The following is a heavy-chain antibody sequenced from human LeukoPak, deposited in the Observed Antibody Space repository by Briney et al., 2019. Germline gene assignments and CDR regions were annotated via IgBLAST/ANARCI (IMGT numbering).Heavy chain of an antibody. V-gene: IGHV3-23*01. CDR2: ISGSGGST. D-gene: IGHD3-3*01. Sequence: GGSLRLSCAASGFTFSSYAMSWVRQAPGKGLEWVSAISGSGGSTYYADSVKGRFTISRDNSKNTLYLQMNSLRAEDTAVYYCAKAEGDYDFWSGYLLYLDYWGQGTLVTVSS. CDR1: GFTFSSYA. CDR3: AKAEGDYDFWSGYLLYLDY. J-gene: IGHJ4*02.